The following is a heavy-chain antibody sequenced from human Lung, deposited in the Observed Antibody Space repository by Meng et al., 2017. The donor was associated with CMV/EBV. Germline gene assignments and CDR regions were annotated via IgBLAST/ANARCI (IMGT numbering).Heavy chain of an antibody. V-gene: IGHV3-30*04. CDR1: GFTFSTYA. CDR2: ISYDGTNK. Sequence: GXXXRLXCAASGFTFSTYAMHWVRQAPGKGLEWVAVISYDGTNKYYADSVKGRFSISRDNSKNTLYLQMNSLRPEDTSVFYCARDGQAGAKGFDHWGQGTXVTVSS. D-gene: IGHD6-25*01. J-gene: IGHJ4*02. CDR3: ARDGQAGAKGFDH.